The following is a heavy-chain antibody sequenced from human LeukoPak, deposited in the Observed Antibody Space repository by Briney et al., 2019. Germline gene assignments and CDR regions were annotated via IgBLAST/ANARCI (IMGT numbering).Heavy chain of an antibody. CDR2: ISSSSSYT. D-gene: IGHD6-13*01. J-gene: IGHJ4*02. CDR1: GFTFSDYY. CDR3: ARERIAAAGTPFDY. Sequence: GGSLRLSCAASGFTFSDYYMSWIRQAPGKGLEWVSYISSSSSYTNCADSVKGRFTISRDNAKNSLYLQMNSLRAEDTAVYYCARERIAAAGTPFDYWGQGTLVTVSS. V-gene: IGHV3-11*06.